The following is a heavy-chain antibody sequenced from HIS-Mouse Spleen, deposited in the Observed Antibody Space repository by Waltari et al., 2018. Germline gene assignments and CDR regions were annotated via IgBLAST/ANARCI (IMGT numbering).Heavy chain of an antibody. V-gene: IGHV3-21*01. J-gene: IGHJ2*01. CDR3: ARGLGINLLGSFDL. D-gene: IGHD2-8*02. CDR1: GFTFSSSS. CDR2: ISSSSSYI. Sequence: EVQLVESGGGLVKPGGSLRLSCAASGFTFSSSSMTWVRRAPGKGLEWVSSISSSSSYIYYADSVKGRFTISRDNAKNSLYLQMNSLRAEDTAVYYCARGLGINLLGSFDLWGRGTLVTVSS.